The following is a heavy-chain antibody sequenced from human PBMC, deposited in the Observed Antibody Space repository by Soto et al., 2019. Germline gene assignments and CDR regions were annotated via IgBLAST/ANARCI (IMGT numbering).Heavy chain of an antibody. CDR3: ARGLAAAAPGDDAFDI. Sequence: ASVKVSCKASGCTFTSYDINWVRQATGQGLEWMGWMNPNSGNTGYAQKFQGRVTMTRNTSISTAYMELSSLRSEDTAVYYCARGLAAAAPGDDAFDIWGQGTMVTVS. D-gene: IGHD6-13*01. CDR1: GCTFTSYD. V-gene: IGHV1-8*01. J-gene: IGHJ3*02. CDR2: MNPNSGNT.